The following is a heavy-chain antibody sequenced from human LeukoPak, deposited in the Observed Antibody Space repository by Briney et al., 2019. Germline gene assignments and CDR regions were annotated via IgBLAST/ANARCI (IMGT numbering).Heavy chain of an antibody. D-gene: IGHD4-17*01. CDR2: ISPNSGGT. CDR3: AKNRAGDYADY. V-gene: IGHV1-2*06. Sequence: GASVKVSCKASGYTFTSYYMHWLRQAPGQGLEWMGRISPNSGGTNYAQKFRGRLTVTRDTSISTAYMELSSLRSDDTAVYYCAKNRAGDYADYWGQGTLVTVSS. CDR1: GYTFTSYY. J-gene: IGHJ4*02.